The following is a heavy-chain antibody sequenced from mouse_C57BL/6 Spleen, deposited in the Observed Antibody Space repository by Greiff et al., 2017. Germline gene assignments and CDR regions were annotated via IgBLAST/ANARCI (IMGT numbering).Heavy chain of an antibody. J-gene: IGHJ1*03. V-gene: IGHV1-61*01. CDR2: IYPSDSET. D-gene: IGHD1-1*02. Sequence: QVQLQQPGAELVRPGSSVKLSCKASGYTFTSYWMDWVKQRPGQGLEWIGNIYPSDSETHYNQKFKDKATLTVDKSSSTAYMQLSSLTSEDSAVYYCARENLWCGRGYFDVWGTGTTVTVSS. CDR1: GYTFTSYW. CDR3: ARENLWCGRGYFDV.